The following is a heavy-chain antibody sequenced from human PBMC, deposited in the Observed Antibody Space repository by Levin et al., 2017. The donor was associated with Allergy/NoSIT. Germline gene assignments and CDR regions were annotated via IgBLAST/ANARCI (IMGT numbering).Heavy chain of an antibody. V-gene: IGHV3-30-3*01. D-gene: IGHD3-10*01. J-gene: IGHJ3*02. CDR1: GFTFSSYA. CDR2: ISYDGSNK. Sequence: LSLTCAASGFTFSSYAMHWVRQAPGKGLEWVAVISYDGSNKYYADSVKGRFTISRDNSKNTLYLQMNSLRAEDTAVYYCAREEETYGSGLDDAFDIWGQGTMVTVSS. CDR3: AREEETYGSGLDDAFDI.